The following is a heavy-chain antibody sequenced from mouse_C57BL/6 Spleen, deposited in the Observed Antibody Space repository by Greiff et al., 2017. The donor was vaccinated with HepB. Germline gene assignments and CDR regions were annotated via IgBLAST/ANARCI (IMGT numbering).Heavy chain of an antibody. CDR1: GYTFTSYW. CDR3: ARSGMRDYFDV. CDR2: IDPSDSYT. Sequence: QVQLQQPGAELVMPGASVKLSCKASGYTFTSYWMHWVKQRPGQGLEWIGEIDPSDSYTNYNQKFKGKSTLTVDKSSSTAYMQLSSLTSEDSAVYYCARSGMRDYFDVWGTGTTVTVSS. J-gene: IGHJ1*03. V-gene: IGHV1-69*01. D-gene: IGHD3-1*01.